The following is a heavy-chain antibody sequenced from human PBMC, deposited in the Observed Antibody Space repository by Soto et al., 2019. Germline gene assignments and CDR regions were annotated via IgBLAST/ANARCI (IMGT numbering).Heavy chain of an antibody. CDR1: VFTFSSYE. V-gene: IGHV3-48*03. CDR2: ISSSGSTI. D-gene: IGHD2-15*01. CDR3: ARDGVVVAATYYYYGMSV. Sequence: PGGSLRLSCSASVFTFSSYEMNWVRQAPGKGLEWVSYISSSGSTIYYADSVKGRFTISRDNAKNSLYLQMNSLRAEGTAVYYCARDGVVVAATYYYYGMSVWFQGTTGTVS. J-gene: IGHJ6*02.